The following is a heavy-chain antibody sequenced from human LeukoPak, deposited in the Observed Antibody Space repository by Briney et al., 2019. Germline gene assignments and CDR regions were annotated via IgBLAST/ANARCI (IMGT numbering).Heavy chain of an antibody. V-gene: IGHV3-23*03. CDR2: IDHAGTNAGT. CDR3: AKNWGPLGM. D-gene: IGHD2-8*01. J-gene: IGHJ3*01. Sequence: GGSLRLCCAASGFTFSDFSMTWVRQAPGKGLEWVSSIDHAGTNAGTYYADPVKGRFTISRDNSKNTLCLQLNSLRADDTAVYYCAKNWGPLGMRGQGTMVTVSS. CDR1: GFTFSDFS.